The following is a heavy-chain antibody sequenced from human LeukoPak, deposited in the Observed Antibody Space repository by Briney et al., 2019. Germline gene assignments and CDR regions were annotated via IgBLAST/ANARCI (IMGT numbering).Heavy chain of an antibody. J-gene: IGHJ4*02. CDR3: AKDQEKLLWFGETTDLFDY. V-gene: IGHV3-30*18. CDR1: GFTFSSYG. D-gene: IGHD3-10*01. Sequence: GRSLRLSCAASGFTFSSYGMHWVRQAPGKGLEGVAVISYDGSNKYYADSVKGRFTISRDNSKNTLYLQMNSLRAEDTAVYYCAKDQEKLLWFGETTDLFDYWGQGTLVTVSS. CDR2: ISYDGSNK.